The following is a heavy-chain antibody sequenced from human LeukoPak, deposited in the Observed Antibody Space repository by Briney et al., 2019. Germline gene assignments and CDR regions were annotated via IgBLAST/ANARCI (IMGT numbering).Heavy chain of an antibody. CDR3: ARATPGEYGSYYYYDYVMDV. V-gene: IGHV4-30-4*01. CDR2: IYYSGST. J-gene: IGHJ6*02. D-gene: IGHD3-10*01. CDR1: GGPISTYY. Sequence: PSETLSLTCIVSGGPISTYYWSWIRQPPGKGLEWIGYIYYSGSTYYNPSLKSQVTISVDTSKNQFSLKLSSVTAADTAVYYCARATPGEYGSYYYYDYVMDVWGQGTTVTVSS.